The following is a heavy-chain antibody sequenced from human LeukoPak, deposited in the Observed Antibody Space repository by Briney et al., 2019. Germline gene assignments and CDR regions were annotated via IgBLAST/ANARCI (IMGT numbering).Heavy chain of an antibody. V-gene: IGHV3-30*02. D-gene: IGHD2-8*02. J-gene: IGHJ6*03. CDR2: IRSDGNNR. Sequence: GGSLRLSCAASGFTFGNYGMHWVRQATGKGLEWVSFIRSDGNNRFYADSVKGRFTISRDNSKNMLYLQMDTLRAEDTALYYCAKDPGASVSGFYMDVWGKGTTVIVSS. CDR3: AKDPGASVSGFYMDV. CDR1: GFTFGNYG.